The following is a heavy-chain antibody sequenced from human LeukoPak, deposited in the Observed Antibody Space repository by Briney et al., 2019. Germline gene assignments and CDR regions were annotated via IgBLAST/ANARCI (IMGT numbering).Heavy chain of an antibody. J-gene: IGHJ4*02. CDR1: GYPFTSYG. Sequence: GASVKVSCKASGYPFTSYGVSWVRQAPGQGLEWMGWISAYNGNTHYAQKLQGRVTMTTDTSTTTAYMELRSLRSDDTALYYCATEGGWQPTDYGDRVYWGQGTLVTVSS. CDR3: ATEGGWQPTDYGDRVY. V-gene: IGHV1-18*01. CDR2: ISAYNGNT. D-gene: IGHD4-17*01.